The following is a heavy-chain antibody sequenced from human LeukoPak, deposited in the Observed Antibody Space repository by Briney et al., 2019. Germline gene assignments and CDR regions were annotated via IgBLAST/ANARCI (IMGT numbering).Heavy chain of an antibody. Sequence: GGSLRLSCAASGVTFSGCGMHCGREAPGKGRECGAVIWEDGREKYYADSVKGRFTIPITNSKNTLYLQMNILRAEDTAMYYCAKDPYSYGSYFDYWGQGTLVTVSS. J-gene: IGHJ4*02. CDR2: IWEDGREK. CDR3: AKDPYSYGSYFDY. V-gene: IGHV3-30*02. CDR1: GVTFSGCG. D-gene: IGHD5-18*01.